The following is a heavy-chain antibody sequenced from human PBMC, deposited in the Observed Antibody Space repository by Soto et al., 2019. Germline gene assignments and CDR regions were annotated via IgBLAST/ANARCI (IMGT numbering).Heavy chain of an antibody. D-gene: IGHD4-17*01. J-gene: IGHJ5*02. V-gene: IGHV3-53*01. Sequence: EVQLAESGGGLIQSGGSLRLSCAVSGFTVSTNYINWVRQAPGKGLEWVSVMYRDGRTYYADSVKGRFTLSRDNSKNSVSLQMNSLRAEDTAVYYCARDPHDYGVYGGLDLWGQGNLVTVSS. CDR2: MYRDGRT. CDR1: GFTVSTNY. CDR3: ARDPHDYGVYGGLDL.